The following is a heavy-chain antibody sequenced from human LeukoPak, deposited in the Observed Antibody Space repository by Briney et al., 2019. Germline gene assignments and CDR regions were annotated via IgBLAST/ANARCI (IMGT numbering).Heavy chain of an antibody. CDR1: GGTFSSYA. V-gene: IGHV1-69*01. D-gene: IGHD4-17*01. Sequence: SVKVSCKASGGTFSSYAISWVRQAPGQGREWMGGIIPIFGTANYAQKFQGRVTITADESTSTAYMELSSLRSEDTAVYYCARIYGDYGYWFDPWGQGTLVTVSS. J-gene: IGHJ5*02. CDR2: IIPIFGTA. CDR3: ARIYGDYGYWFDP.